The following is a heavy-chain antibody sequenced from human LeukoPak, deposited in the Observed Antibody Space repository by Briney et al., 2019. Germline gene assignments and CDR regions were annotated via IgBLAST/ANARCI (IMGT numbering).Heavy chain of an antibody. V-gene: IGHV3-30-3*01. D-gene: IGHD2-15*01. CDR2: ISYDGSNK. J-gene: IGHJ1*01. CDR1: GFTFSSYA. Sequence: GGSLRLSCAASGFTFSSYAMHWVRQAPGKGLEWVAVISYDGSNKYYADSVKGRFTISRDNSKNTLYLQMNSLRAEDTAVYYCARGRSWAYPPFQHWGQGTLVTVSS. CDR3: ARGRSWAYPPFQH.